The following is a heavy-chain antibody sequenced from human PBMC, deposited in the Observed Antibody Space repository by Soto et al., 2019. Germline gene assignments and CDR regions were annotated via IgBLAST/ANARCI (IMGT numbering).Heavy chain of an antibody. Sequence: QLQLQEAGPGLVTPSETLSLTCTVSGGSISSSSYYWGWIRQPPGKGLEWIGSIYYRGSTYYNPALKSRVSITEDTSKNQGSLKLSSVNAADTAVYYCARHDAHPPKERCSSTSCYVEPVGDFDYWGQGTLVTVSS. V-gene: IGHV4-39*01. CDR3: ARHDAHPPKERCSSTSCYVEPVGDFDY. D-gene: IGHD2-2*01. J-gene: IGHJ4*02. CDR2: IYYRGST. CDR1: GGSISSSSYY.